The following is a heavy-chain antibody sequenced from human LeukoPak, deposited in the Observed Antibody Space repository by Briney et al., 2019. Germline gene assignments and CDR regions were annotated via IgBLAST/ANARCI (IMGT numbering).Heavy chain of an antibody. J-gene: IGHJ1*01. CDR1: GYTFTGQY. CDR3: ARGRQLHLGELFPFAEFFQP. Sequence: ASVKVSCKTSGYTFTGQYLHWVRQAPGQGLEWMGWINPNSGGTKSAQRFQGRVIMTRDTSISTAYMELRSLSSNDRAGYYGARGRQLHLGELFPFAEFFQPWGQGTLVTVFS. V-gene: IGHV1-2*02. CDR2: INPNSGGT. D-gene: IGHD3-16*01.